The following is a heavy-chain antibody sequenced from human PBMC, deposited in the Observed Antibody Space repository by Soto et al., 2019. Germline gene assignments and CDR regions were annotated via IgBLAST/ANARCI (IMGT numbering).Heavy chain of an antibody. CDR1: GVRCNSCA. CDR2: ISGSGGST. CDR3: AKDRPYSSGYYGY. V-gene: IGHV3-23*01. D-gene: IGHD3-22*01. J-gene: IGHJ4*02. Sequence: GGSLGLSFATPGVRCNSCAMSVFHQNPGKGLEWVSAISGSGGSTYYADSVKGRFTISRDNSKNTLYLQMNSLRAEDTAVYYCAKDRPYSSGYYGYWRQGTLVTGSA.